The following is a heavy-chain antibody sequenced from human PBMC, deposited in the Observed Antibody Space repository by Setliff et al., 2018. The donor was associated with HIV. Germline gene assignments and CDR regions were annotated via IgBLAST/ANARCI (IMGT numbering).Heavy chain of an antibody. V-gene: IGHV4-39*01. Sequence: PSETLSLTCTVSGGSISSSSYYWGWIRQPPGKGLEWIGSIFYTGSTYYNPSLKSRVTISVDTSKNQVSLKLSSVTAADTAVYYCASQLGTVSPFDYWGQGTLVTSPQ. CDR3: ASQLGTVSPFDY. J-gene: IGHJ4*02. D-gene: IGHD7-27*01. CDR2: IFYTGST. CDR1: GGSISSSSYY.